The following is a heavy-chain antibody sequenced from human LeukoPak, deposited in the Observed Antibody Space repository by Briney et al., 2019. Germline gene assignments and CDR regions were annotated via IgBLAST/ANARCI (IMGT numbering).Heavy chain of an antibody. V-gene: IGHV4-34*01. D-gene: IGHD5-24*01. CDR1: GGSFSGYY. CDR2: INHSGST. J-gene: IGHJ4*02. Sequence: PSETLSLTCAVYGGSFSGYYWSWIRQPPGKGLEWIGEINHSGSTNYNPSLKSRVTISVDTSKNQFSLKLSSVTAADTAVYYCARHKRWLQLTGHFDYWGQGTLVTVSS. CDR3: ARHKRWLQLTGHFDY.